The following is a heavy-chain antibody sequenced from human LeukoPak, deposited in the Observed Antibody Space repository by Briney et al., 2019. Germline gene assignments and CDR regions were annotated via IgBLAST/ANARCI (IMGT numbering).Heavy chain of an antibody. D-gene: IGHD3-3*01. V-gene: IGHV3-7*01. J-gene: IGHJ4*02. Sequence: GGSLRHSCAASGFTFSSYWMSWVRQAPGKGLEWVANIKQEGSEKYYVDSVKGGFTISRDNAKNSLYLQVNSLRAEDKAVYYCAKFPYDFWSGYSRGRHENVDYWGQGTLVTVSS. CDR1: GFTFSSYW. CDR2: IKQEGSEK. CDR3: AKFPYDFWSGYSRGRHENVDY.